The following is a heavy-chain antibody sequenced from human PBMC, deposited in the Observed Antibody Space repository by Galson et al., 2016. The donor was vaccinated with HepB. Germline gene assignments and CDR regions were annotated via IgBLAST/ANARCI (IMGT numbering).Heavy chain of an antibody. D-gene: IGHD4-23*01. CDR3: ARDDYGGNSDY. CDR2: ISSSGSTI. CDR1: GFTFGDYY. Sequence: SLRLSCAASGFTFGDYYMSWIRQAPGKGQEWVSHISSSGSTIYYADSVRGRFTISRDNAKNSLYLQMNSLRAEDTAVYYCARDDYGGNSDYWGQGTRVTVSS. J-gene: IGHJ4*02. V-gene: IGHV3-11*04.